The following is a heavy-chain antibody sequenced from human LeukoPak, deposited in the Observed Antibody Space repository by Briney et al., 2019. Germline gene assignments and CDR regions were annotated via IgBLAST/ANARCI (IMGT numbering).Heavy chain of an antibody. CDR1: GFTFSSYS. J-gene: IGHJ4*02. CDR3: ATDLNYYDSSGHYFDY. V-gene: IGHV3-21*04. CDR2: ISSSSSSI. D-gene: IGHD3-22*01. Sequence: GGSLRLSCAASGFTFSSYSMNWVRQAPGKGLEWVSLISSSSSSIFYADSAKGRFTISRDNAKNSLYLQMNSLRAEDTALYYCATDLNYYDSSGHYFDYWGQGTLVTVSS.